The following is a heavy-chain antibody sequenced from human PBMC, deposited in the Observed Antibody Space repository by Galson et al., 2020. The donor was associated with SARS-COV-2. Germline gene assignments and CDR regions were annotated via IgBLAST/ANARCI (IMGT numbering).Heavy chain of an antibody. D-gene: IGHD3-3*01. Sequence: GGSLRLSCAASGFTFSSYGMHWVRQAPGKGLEWVAVIWYDGSNKYYADSVKGRFTISRDNSKNTLYLQMNSLRAEDTAVYYCAREGLRFLEWETSNWFDPWGQGTLVTVSS. CDR2: IWYDGSNK. V-gene: IGHV3-33*01. J-gene: IGHJ5*02. CDR1: GFTFSSYG. CDR3: AREGLRFLEWETSNWFDP.